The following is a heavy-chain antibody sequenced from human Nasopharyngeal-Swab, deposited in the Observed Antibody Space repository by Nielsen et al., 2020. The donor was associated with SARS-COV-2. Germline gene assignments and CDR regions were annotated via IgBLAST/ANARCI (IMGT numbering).Heavy chain of an antibody. V-gene: IGHV5-51*01. Sequence: VRQAPGKGLEWMEIIYPGDSDTRYSPSFQGQVTISADKSISTAYPQWSSLKASDIAMYYCARRRYNWNLDSDYYGMDVWGQGTTVTVSS. J-gene: IGHJ6*02. D-gene: IGHD1-20*01. CDR2: IYPGDSDT. CDR3: ARRRYNWNLDSDYYGMDV.